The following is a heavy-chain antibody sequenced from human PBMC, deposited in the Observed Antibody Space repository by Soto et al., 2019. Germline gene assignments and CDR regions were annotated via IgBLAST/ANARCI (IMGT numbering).Heavy chain of an antibody. V-gene: IGHV1-69*05. CDR2: IIPVFGTA. CDR3: ARGAATKIVVTTYYGMDV. D-gene: IGHD2-15*01. CDR1: GGSLSNYG. Sequence: QVQLVQSGAEVKKPGSSVKVSCKASGGSLSNYGISWVRQAPGQGLEWMGGIIPVFGTANYAKKFQGRVTMPPDEPKGIFYRAVPSLRSEDPAVYYWARGAATKIVVTTYYGMDVWGQGPRSPSP. J-gene: IGHJ6*02.